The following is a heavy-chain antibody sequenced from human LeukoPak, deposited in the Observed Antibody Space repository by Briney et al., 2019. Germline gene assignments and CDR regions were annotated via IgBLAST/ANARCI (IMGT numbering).Heavy chain of an antibody. Sequence: RASVKVSCKASGYTFTSYYMHWVRQAPGQGLEWMGIINPSGGSTSYAQKFQGRVTMTRDTSTSTVYMEPSSLRSEDTAVYYCARDGYYDSSGYPGPQYYFDYWGQGTLVTVSS. D-gene: IGHD3-22*01. CDR3: ARDGYYDSSGYPGPQYYFDY. CDR1: GYTFTSYY. J-gene: IGHJ4*02. V-gene: IGHV1-46*01. CDR2: INPSGGST.